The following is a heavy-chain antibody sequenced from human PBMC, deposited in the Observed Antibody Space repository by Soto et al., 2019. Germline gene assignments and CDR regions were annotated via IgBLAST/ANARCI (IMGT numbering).Heavy chain of an antibody. V-gene: IGHV1-18*01. CDR2: ISTYSGDT. D-gene: IGHD5-12*01. Sequence: QVHLVQSGVEVKTPGASVKVSCQASGYTFFTYDISWVRQAPGQGLECMGWISTYSGDTKYAQKFQGRLTMTTDTSTTTAYLELRSLRADDTAVYYCARHHGPTTSENWFDTWGQGTLVTVSS. CDR3: ARHHGPTTSENWFDT. J-gene: IGHJ5*02. CDR1: GYTFFTYD.